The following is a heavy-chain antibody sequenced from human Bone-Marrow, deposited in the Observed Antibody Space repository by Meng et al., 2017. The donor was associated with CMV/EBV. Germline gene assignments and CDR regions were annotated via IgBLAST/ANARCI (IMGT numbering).Heavy chain of an antibody. J-gene: IGHJ6*02. D-gene: IGHD1-26*01. CDR3: ATGREHKYYGRDV. CDR1: GFTVSSNY. V-gene: IGHV3-53*01. Sequence: GESLKISCAASGFTVSSNYMSWVRQAPGKGLEWVSVIYSGGSTYFADSVKGRFTISRDNSKNTLYLQMNSLRAEDSAVYYCATGREHKYYGRDVWGQGTTVTVSS. CDR2: IYSGGST.